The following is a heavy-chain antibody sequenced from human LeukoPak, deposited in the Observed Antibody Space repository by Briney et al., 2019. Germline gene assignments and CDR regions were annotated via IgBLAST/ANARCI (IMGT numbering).Heavy chain of an antibody. CDR2: ISGSGGTT. CDR1: GFTFSSYA. Sequence: GGSLRLSCAASGFTFSSYAMSWVRQAPGKGLEWVSAISGSGGTTNYADSVKGRFTISRDNSKNTLYLQMNSLRAEDTAVYYCAKDLGYDFWSGYFAFDHWGRGTLVTVSS. D-gene: IGHD3-3*01. V-gene: IGHV3-23*01. CDR3: AKDLGYDFWSGYFAFDH. J-gene: IGHJ4*02.